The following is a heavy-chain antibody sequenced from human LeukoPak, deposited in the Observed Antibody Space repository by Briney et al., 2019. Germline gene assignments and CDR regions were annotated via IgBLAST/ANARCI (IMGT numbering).Heavy chain of an antibody. D-gene: IGHD3-10*01. V-gene: IGHV1-69*13. J-gene: IGHJ4*02. Sequence: ASVKVSCKASGYTFTSYAMHWVRQAPGQGLEWMGGIIPIFGTANYAQKFQGRVTITADESTSTAYMELSSLRSEDTAVYYCARDLHGSGSYYVFDYWGQGTLVTVSS. CDR1: GYTFTSYA. CDR2: IIPIFGTA. CDR3: ARDLHGSGSYYVFDY.